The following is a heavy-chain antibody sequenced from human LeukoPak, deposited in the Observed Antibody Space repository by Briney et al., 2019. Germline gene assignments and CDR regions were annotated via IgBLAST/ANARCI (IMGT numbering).Heavy chain of an antibody. V-gene: IGHV4-59*01. CDR3: ARDRGSGTLNNWFDP. J-gene: IGHJ5*02. CDR1: ASSLSGFY. CDR2: VYYTGST. Sequence: SETLSLTCTVSASSLSGFYWTWIRQSPEKGLEWIGFVYYTGSTKYNPSLESRVTISVDTSKSQFSLKLTSVTAADTAVYYCARDRGSGTLNNWFDPWGQGALVTVSS. D-gene: IGHD3-10*01.